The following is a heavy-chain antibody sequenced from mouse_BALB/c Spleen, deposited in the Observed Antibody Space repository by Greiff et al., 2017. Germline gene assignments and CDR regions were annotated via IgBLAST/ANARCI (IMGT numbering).Heavy chain of an antibody. J-gene: IGHJ3*01. D-gene: IGHD2-10*01. CDR1: GFAFSSYD. Sequence: EVKLVESGGGLVKPGGSLKLSCAASGFAFSSYDMSWVRQTPEKRLEWVAYISSGGGSTYYPDTVKGRFTISRDNAKNTLYLQMSSLKSEDTAIYYCARHWAYYGNSFAYWGQGTLVTVSA. V-gene: IGHV5-12-1*01. CDR2: ISSGGGST. CDR3: ARHWAYYGNSFAY.